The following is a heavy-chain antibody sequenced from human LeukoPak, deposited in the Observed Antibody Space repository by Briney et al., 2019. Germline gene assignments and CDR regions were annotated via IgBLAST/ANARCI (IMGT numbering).Heavy chain of an antibody. CDR1: GFIFSDYY. D-gene: IGHD3-10*01. V-gene: IGHV3-11*06. J-gene: IGHJ4*02. Sequence: GGSLRLSCAASGFIFSDYYMTWIRQAPGKGLEWLSYISGSGSDTNYADSVKGRFTTSRDNAKNSLYLQMNSLRAEDTAVYYCARDGGGIDYWGQGTLVTVSS. CDR2: ISGSGSDT. CDR3: ARDGGGIDY.